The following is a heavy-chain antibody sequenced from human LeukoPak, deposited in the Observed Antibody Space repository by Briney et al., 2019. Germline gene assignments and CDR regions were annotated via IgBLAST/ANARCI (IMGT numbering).Heavy chain of an antibody. CDR1: GLTVSSSY. J-gene: IGHJ3*02. Sequence: GGSLRLTCAASGLTVSSSYMSWVRQAPGKGLEWVSIIYNDGSTYYADSMKGRFTISRDNSKNTLYLQVNSLRAEDTAMYYCARNILFAFDIWGQGTMVTVSS. D-gene: IGHD2/OR15-2a*01. CDR2: IYNDGST. CDR3: ARNILFAFDI. V-gene: IGHV3-53*01.